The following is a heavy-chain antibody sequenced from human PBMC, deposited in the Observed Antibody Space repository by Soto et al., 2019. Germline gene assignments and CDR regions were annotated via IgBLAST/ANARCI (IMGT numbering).Heavy chain of an antibody. Sequence: PGESLKISCMGSGYSFTSYWIGWVRQMPGKGLDWMGIIYPGDSHIRYSPSFQGQVTISADKSINTAYLQWTGLKASDTAMYYCARLAYCSSITCYYYYGMGVWGQGTAVTVSS. J-gene: IGHJ6*02. CDR3: ARLAYCSSITCYYYYGMGV. V-gene: IGHV5-51*01. CDR1: GYSFTSYW. D-gene: IGHD2-2*01. CDR2: IYPGDSHI.